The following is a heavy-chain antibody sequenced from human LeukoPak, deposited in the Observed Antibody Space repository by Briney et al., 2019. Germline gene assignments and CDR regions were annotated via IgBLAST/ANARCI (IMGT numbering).Heavy chain of an antibody. J-gene: IGHJ4*02. D-gene: IGHD3-16*02. CDR3: ARGVNPDYFDS. CDR2: ISSSSSYM. V-gene: IGHV3-21*01. Sequence: GGSLRLSCAASGFTFSSYTMNWVRQAPGKGLEWVSSISSSSSYMYYADSVKGRFTISRDNAKNSLYLQMNSLRAEDTAVYYCARGVNPDYFDSWGQGTLVTVSS. CDR1: GFTFSSYT.